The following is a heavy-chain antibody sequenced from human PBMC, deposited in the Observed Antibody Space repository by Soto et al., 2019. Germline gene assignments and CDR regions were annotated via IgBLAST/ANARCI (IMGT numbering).Heavy chain of an antibody. CDR3: AKDQASGQGSFDS. Sequence: VKLVESGGGVVQPGGSLRLSCAASGFTFNIYGMHWVRQAPDKGLEWVALISYDGSNQYYADSVKGRFTISRDNSKNTLFLQMNSLRADDTAVYYCAKDQASGQGSFDSWGQGNLVTVSS. J-gene: IGHJ4*02. CDR1: GFTFNIYG. CDR2: ISYDGSNQ. V-gene: IGHV3-30*18.